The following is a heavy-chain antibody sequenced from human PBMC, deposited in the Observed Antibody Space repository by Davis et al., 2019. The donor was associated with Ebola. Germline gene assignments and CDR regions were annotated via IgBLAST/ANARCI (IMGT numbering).Heavy chain of an antibody. CDR3: ATLPGGRGVDV. D-gene: IGHD1-26*01. V-gene: IGHV3-7*01. CDR1: GFTFNYYW. J-gene: IGHJ6*02. Sequence: GESLKISCTASGFTFNYYWMNWVRKAPGKGLEWVANVRKDETEKYYVDSVKGRFTISRDNTKNSIYLQMNSLTVEDTAVYYCATLPGGRGVDVWGPGTTVTVS. CDR2: VRKDETEK.